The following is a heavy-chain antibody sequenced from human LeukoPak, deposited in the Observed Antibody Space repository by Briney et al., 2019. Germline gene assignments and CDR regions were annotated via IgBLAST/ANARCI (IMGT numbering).Heavy chain of an antibody. J-gene: IGHJ6*03. Sequence: ASVTVSCKASGYTFSGYYVNWVRQAPGQGLEWVGWINPKNGGTHFAQKFQGRVTMTRDTSISTAYYCTRSLDSSMAAYFYYYMDVWGEGTTITVS. CDR1: GYTFSGYY. CDR2: INPKNGGT. CDR3: YMDV. D-gene: IGHD2/OR15-2a*01. V-gene: IGHV1-2*02.